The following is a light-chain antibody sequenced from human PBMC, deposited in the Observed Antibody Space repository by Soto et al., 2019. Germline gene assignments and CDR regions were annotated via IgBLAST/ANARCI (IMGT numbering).Light chain of an antibody. J-gene: IGKJ1*01. V-gene: IGKV3-20*01. Sequence: ERVLTQSPGTLSLSPGERATLSCRASQSVSSSYLAWYQQEAGQAPRLLIYGASTRATGIPARFSGSGSGTDFTLTISRLEPEDFAVYYCQQYGSSPRTFGLGTKVDIK. CDR2: GAS. CDR1: QSVSSSY. CDR3: QQYGSSPRT.